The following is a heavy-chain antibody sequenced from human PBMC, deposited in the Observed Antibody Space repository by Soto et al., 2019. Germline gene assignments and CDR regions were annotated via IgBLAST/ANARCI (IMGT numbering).Heavy chain of an antibody. J-gene: IGHJ4*02. D-gene: IGHD5-18*01. CDR1: GFTFSSYW. CDR2: INSDGSTT. Sequence: EVQLVESGGGLVQPGGSLRLSCAASGFTFSSYWMLWVRQAPGKGLVWVSRINSDGSTTSYAESVKGRFTISRDNAKNTLYLQMNSLRAEATAVYYCARVNPGYSYVNYWGQGTLVTVSS. CDR3: ARVNPGYSYVNY. V-gene: IGHV3-74*01.